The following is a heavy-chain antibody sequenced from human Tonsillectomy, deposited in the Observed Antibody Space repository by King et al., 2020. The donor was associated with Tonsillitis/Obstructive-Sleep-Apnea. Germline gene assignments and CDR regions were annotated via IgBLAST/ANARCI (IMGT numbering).Heavy chain of an antibody. Sequence: QLQESGPGLVKPSETLSLTCTVSGGSISNNFWSWIRQPAGKGLEWIGRISISGYTNYNPSLKSRVTMSVDTSKNQFSLKLTSVTAADTAVYYCAREERGGQYFAYWGQGTLVTVSS. D-gene: IGHD3-10*01. CDR3: AREERGGQYFAY. V-gene: IGHV4-4*07. CDR1: GGSISNNF. CDR2: ISISGYT. J-gene: IGHJ4*02.